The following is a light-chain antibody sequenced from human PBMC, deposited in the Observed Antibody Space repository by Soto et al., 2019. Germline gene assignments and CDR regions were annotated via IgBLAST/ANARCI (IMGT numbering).Light chain of an antibody. CDR3: QQYGSSPLFT. J-gene: IGKJ3*01. CDR2: GTS. CDR1: QSVSSSY. Sequence: EIVLTQSPGTLSLSPGERATLSCRASQSVSSSYLAWYQHKPGQAPRLLIYGTSTRATGIPDRFSGSGSGTDFTLTISQLEPEDFAVYYCQQYGSSPLFTFGPGTEVDIK. V-gene: IGKV3-20*01.